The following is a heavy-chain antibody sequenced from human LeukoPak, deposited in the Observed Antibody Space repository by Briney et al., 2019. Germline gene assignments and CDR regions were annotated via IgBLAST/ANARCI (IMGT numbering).Heavy chain of an antibody. V-gene: IGHV3-53*01. CDR3: ARSAAGARYFDF. D-gene: IGHD6-13*01. Sequence: PGGSLRLSCAASGFTVSSNYMSWVRQAPGKGLEWVSVVYSSTSTDYADSVKGRFTIFRDNSKNTLFLQMNSLRAEDTAVYYCARSAAGARYFDFWGQGTLVTVSS. CDR2: VYSSTST. CDR1: GFTVSSNY. J-gene: IGHJ4*02.